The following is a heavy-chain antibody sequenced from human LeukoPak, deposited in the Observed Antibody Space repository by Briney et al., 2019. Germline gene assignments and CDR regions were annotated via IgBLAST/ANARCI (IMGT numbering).Heavy chain of an antibody. D-gene: IGHD3-22*01. V-gene: IGHV1-2*02. J-gene: IGHJ6*02. CDR3: VRTSYYYDSSGYWYGMDA. CDR2: INPNSGGT. CDR1: GYTFTGYY. Sequence: ASVKVSCKASGYTFTGYYMHWVRQAPGQGLEWMGWINPNSGGTNYAQKFQGRVTMTRDTSISTAYMELSRLRSDDTAVYYCVRTSYYYDSSGYWYGMDAWGQGTTVTVSS.